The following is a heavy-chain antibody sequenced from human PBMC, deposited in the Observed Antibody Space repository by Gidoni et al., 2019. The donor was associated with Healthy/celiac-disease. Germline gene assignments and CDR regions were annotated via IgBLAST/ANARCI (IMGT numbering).Heavy chain of an antibody. J-gene: IGHJ5*02. V-gene: IGHV3-23*04. CDR3: AKDSTYYYDSSGYYAA. CDR2: ISGSGGST. D-gene: IGHD3-22*01. CDR1: GFTFSSYA. Sequence: EVQLVESGGGLVQPGGSLRLSCAASGFTFSSYAMSWVRQAPGKGLGWVSAISGSGGSTYYADSVKGRFTISRDNSKDTLYLQMNSLRAEDTAVYYCAKDSTYYYDSSGYYAAWGQGTLVTVSS.